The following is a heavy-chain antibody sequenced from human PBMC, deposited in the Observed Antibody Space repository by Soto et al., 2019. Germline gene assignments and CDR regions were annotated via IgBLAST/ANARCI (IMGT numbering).Heavy chain of an antibody. Sequence: PGGSLRLSCAASGFTFSSYAMHWVRQAPGKGLEWVAVISYDGSNKYYADSVKGRFTISRDNSKNTLYLQMNSLRAEDTAVYYCAREEYNWNYGYDYWGQGTLVTVSS. CDR3: AREEYNWNYGYDY. CDR2: ISYDGSNK. CDR1: GFTFSSYA. J-gene: IGHJ4*02. D-gene: IGHD1-7*01. V-gene: IGHV3-30-3*01.